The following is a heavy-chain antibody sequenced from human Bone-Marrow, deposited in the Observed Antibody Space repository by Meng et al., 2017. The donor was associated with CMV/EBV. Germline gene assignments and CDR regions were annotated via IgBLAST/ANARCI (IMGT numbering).Heavy chain of an antibody. V-gene: IGHV1-18*01. Sequence: ASVKVSCKASGFTFTSYGISWVRQAPRQGLEWMGWISAYNGNTNYAQKLQGRVTMTTDTSTSTAYMELRSLRSDDTAVYYCARSRFWAAAGTTAFDYWGQGTLVTVSS. D-gene: IGHD6-13*01. CDR3: ARSRFWAAAGTTAFDY. CDR1: GFTFTSYG. CDR2: ISAYNGNT. J-gene: IGHJ4*02.